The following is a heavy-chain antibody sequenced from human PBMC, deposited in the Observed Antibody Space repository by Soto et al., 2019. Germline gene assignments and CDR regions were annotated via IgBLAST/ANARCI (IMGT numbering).Heavy chain of an antibody. CDR2: TSAYNGNT. CDR3: ARESSSSCHAY. D-gene: IGHD6-13*01. V-gene: IGHV1-18*01. Sequence: QVQLVQSGAEVKKPGASVKVSCKASGYTFTSYGISWVRQAPGQGLEWMGWTSAYNGNTNDPQELQGRVTMAPHASPSAAYMQLRRMRSADTAVYYSARESSSSCHAYWGQGTLITASS. CDR1: GYTFTSYG. J-gene: IGHJ4*02.